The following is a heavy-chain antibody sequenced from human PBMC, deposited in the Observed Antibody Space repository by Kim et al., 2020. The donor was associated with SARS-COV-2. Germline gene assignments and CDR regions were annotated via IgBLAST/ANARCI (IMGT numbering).Heavy chain of an antibody. CDR1: GFTFSNYA. J-gene: IGHJ3*02. CDR2: ISYDGSNK. CDR3: ARGAGGAFDI. D-gene: IGHD3-10*01. Sequence: GGSLRLSCAASGFTFSNYAVHWVRQAPGKGLEWVAFISYDGSNKYYTDSVKGRFTISRDNSKNTLYLQMNSLRAEDTTVYYCARGAGGAFDIWGQRTMVTVSS. V-gene: IGHV3-30*04.